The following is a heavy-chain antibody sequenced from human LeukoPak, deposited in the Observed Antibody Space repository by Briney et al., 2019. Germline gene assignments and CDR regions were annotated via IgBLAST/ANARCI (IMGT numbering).Heavy chain of an antibody. D-gene: IGHD3-10*01. V-gene: IGHV1-2*06. J-gene: IGHJ4*02. CDR2: INLNSGGT. CDR1: GYTFTGYY. CDR3: AVLPLRGVIIVTDY. Sequence: ASVKVSCKASGYTFTGYYMHWVRQAPGQGLEWMGRINLNSGGTNYAQKFQGRVTMTRDTSISTAYMELSRLRSDDTAVYYCAVLPLRGVIIVTDYWGQGTLVTVSS.